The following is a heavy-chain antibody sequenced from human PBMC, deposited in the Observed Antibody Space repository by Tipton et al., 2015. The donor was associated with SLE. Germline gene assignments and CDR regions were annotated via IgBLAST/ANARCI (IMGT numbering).Heavy chain of an antibody. CDR1: GGSISSGSYY. CDR3: ARDKGTVVVLHAFDI. V-gene: IGHV4-61*09. D-gene: IGHD3-22*01. J-gene: IGHJ3*02. Sequence: LRLSCTVSGGSISSGSYYWSWIRQPAGKGLEWIGYIYTSGSTNYNPSLKSRVTISVDTSKNQFSLKLSSVTAADTAVYYCARDKGTVVVLHAFDIWGQGTMVTVSS. CDR2: IYTSGST.